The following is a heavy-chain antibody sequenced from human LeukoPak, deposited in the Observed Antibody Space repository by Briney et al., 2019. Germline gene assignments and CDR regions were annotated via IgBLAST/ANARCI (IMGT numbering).Heavy chain of an antibody. CDR1: GYTLTELS. CDR2: FDSEDGET. D-gene: IGHD2-8*01. CDR3: ATVFLLVDQWRGSDY. J-gene: IGHJ4*02. V-gene: IGHV1-24*01. Sequence: ASVTVSCTVSGYTLTELSMHWVRQAPGKGLEWMGGFDSEDGETIYAQKFQGRVTMTEDTSTDTAYMELSSLRSEDTAVYYCATVFLLVDQWRGSDYWGQGTLVTVSS.